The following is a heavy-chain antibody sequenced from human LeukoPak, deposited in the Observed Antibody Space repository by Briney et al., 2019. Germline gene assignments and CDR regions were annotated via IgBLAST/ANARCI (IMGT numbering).Heavy chain of an antibody. Sequence: PGGSLGLSCAASGFTFSSYEMNWVRQAPGKGLEWVSYISSSGSTIYYADSVKGRFTISRDNAKNSLYLQMNSLRAEDTAVYYCARVIGTAMGDYYYYGMDVWGQGTTVTVSS. V-gene: IGHV3-48*03. CDR2: ISSSGSTI. D-gene: IGHD5-18*01. J-gene: IGHJ6*02. CDR3: ARVIGTAMGDYYYYGMDV. CDR1: GFTFSSYE.